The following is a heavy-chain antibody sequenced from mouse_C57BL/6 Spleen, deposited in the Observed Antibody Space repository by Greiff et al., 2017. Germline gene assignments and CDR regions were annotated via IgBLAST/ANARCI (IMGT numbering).Heavy chain of an antibody. CDR3: ARNFPYYYAMDY. J-gene: IGHJ4*01. CDR2: ISYDGSN. CDR1: GYSITSGYY. Sequence: EVKLQESGPGLVKPSQSLSLTCSVTGYSITSGYYWNWIRQFPGNKLEWMGYISYDGSNNYNPSLKNRIAITRDTSKNQFFLKLNSVTTEDTATYYCARNFPYYYAMDYWGQGTSVTVSS. V-gene: IGHV3-6*01.